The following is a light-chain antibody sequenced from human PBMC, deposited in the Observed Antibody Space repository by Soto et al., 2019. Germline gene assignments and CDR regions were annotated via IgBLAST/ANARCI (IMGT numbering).Light chain of an antibody. V-gene: IGKV1-17*01. J-gene: IGKJ1*01. CDR2: AAS. CDR3: LQHYTYLWT. Sequence: DIQMSQSPSTLSGSVGDRVTITCRASQDIGNNLGWYQQKPGNAPRRLIYAASSLQSGVPSRCSGSGSGTEFTLTISSLQPEDFATYYCLQHYTYLWTFGQGTKVDIK. CDR1: QDIGNN.